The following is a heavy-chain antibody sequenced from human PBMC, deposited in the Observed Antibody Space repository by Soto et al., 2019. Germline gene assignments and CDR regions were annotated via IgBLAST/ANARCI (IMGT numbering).Heavy chain of an antibody. CDR3: ARDVGPITIFGEALSGYFDF. J-gene: IGHJ4*02. CDR1: GFSFGTYW. CDR2: IKQDGSER. V-gene: IGHV3-7*03. Sequence: GGSLRLSCAVSGFSFGTYWMSWVRQAPGKGLEWLASIKQDGSERYYLDSVKGRFTISRDNAKDSLSLQMNSPRGEDTAFYYCARDVGPITIFGEALSGYFDFWGQGTLVTVSS. D-gene: IGHD3-3*01.